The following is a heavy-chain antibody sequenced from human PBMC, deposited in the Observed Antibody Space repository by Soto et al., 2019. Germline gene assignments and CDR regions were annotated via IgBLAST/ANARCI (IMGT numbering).Heavy chain of an antibody. J-gene: IGHJ6*01. CDR3: ARLKFSDFWSGSVPWGG. CDR1: GGSVNSGSHQ. Sequence: SETLSLTCTVSGGSVNSGSHQWSWIRHSPGKGLEWIGYIYYTGRTNYNPSLKSRGTISVYTSKNQFSLKLTSVTAADTALYFFARLKFSDFWSGSVPWGGWGQGATGTAAS. CDR2: IYYTGRT. V-gene: IGHV4-61*01. D-gene: IGHD3-3*01.